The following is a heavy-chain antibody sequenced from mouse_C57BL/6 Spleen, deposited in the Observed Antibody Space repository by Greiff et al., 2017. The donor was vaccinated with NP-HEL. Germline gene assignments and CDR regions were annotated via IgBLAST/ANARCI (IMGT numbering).Heavy chain of an antibody. CDR1: GYTFTDYN. Sequence: EVKLQESGPELVKPGASVKIPCKASGYTFTDYNMDWVKQSHGKSLEWIGDINPNNGGTIYNQKFKGKATLTVDKSSSTAYMELRSLTSEDTAVYYCATYGSSYAWFAYWGQGTLVTVSA. J-gene: IGHJ3*01. D-gene: IGHD1-1*01. V-gene: IGHV1-18*01. CDR2: INPNNGGT. CDR3: ATYGSSYAWFAY.